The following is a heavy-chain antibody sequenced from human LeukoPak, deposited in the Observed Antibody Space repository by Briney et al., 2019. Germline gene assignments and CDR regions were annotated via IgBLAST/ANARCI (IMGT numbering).Heavy chain of an antibody. CDR1: GGSFSSGGHY. CDR3: ATPLDYYDSSGYHQGGD. CDR2: IYNTGNT. D-gene: IGHD3-22*01. V-gene: IGHV4-31*02. J-gene: IGHJ4*02. Sequence: SQTLSLTCSVSGGSFSSGGHYWSWIRQHPGKGLEWLGYIYNTGNTYYNPSLKSRITISIDTSKNQFSLKLSSVTAADTAVYFCATPLDYYDSSGYHQGGDWGQGTLVTVSS.